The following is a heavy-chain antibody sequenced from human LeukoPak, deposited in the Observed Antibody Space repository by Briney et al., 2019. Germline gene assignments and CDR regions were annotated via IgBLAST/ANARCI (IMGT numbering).Heavy chain of an antibody. Sequence: PGGSLRLSCAASGFPFSSHAMSWVRQPPGKGLEWVAAISNGKTYYADSVRGRFATSRDDSTNTVYLHMNSLRDEDTALYHCVREAGYCAPVCVKTNWFDPWGQGTLVTVSS. CDR3: VREAGYCAPVCVKTNWFDP. J-gene: IGHJ5*02. D-gene: IGHD2-15*01. CDR1: GFPFSSHA. CDR2: ISNGKT. V-gene: IGHV3-23*01.